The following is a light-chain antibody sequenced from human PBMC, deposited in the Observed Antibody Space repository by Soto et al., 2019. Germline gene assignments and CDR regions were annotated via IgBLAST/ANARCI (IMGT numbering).Light chain of an antibody. CDR3: QQDKHWRT. V-gene: IGKV3-15*01. Sequence: EIVMTQSTATLSVSPGEGATLSCRASQSINTNLAWYQQKPGQAPRLLIYDASTRATGIPARISGSGSGTEFTLTISSLQSEDFAVYSGQQDKHWRTFCHGTKVDIK. CDR2: DAS. J-gene: IGKJ1*01. CDR1: QSINTN.